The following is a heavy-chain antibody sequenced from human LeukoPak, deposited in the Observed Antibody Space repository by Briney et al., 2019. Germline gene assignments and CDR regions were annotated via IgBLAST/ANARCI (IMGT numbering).Heavy chain of an antibody. J-gene: IGHJ1*01. CDR1: GGTFSSYA. Sequence: GASVKVSCKASGGTFSSYAISWVRQAPGQGLEWMGGIIPIFGTANYAQKFQGRVTITTDESTSTAYMELSRLRSDDTAVHYCARESLEQQLVRPPHQYFQHWGQGTLVTVSS. D-gene: IGHD6-13*01. CDR3: ARESLEQQLVRPPHQYFQH. CDR2: IIPIFGTA. V-gene: IGHV1-69*05.